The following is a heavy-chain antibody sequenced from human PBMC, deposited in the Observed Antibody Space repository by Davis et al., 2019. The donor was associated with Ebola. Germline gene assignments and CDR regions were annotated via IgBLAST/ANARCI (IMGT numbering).Heavy chain of an antibody. J-gene: IGHJ5*02. D-gene: IGHD3-22*01. CDR3: ARSNRGYYDSSGYYRGLFDP. V-gene: IGHV4-59*01. CDR1: GGSISSYY. Sequence: PSETLSLTCTVSGGSISSYYWSWIRQPPGKGLEWIGYIYYSGSTNYNPSLKSRVTISVDTSKNQFSLKLSSVTAADTAVYYCARSNRGYYDSSGYYRGLFDPWGQGTLVTVSS. CDR2: IYYSGST.